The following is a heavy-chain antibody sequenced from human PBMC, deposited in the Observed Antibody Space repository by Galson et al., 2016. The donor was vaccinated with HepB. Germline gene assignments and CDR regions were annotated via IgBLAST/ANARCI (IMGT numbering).Heavy chain of an antibody. CDR1: GFAFSSHW. Sequence: SLRLSCAASGFAFSSHWMHWVRQDLGKGLVWVSRINSAGTISNYAASVNGRFTISRDNAKNTLSLQMNSLRAEATAVYFCVRDHSVVPTTAYNWFDPWGRGTLVTVSS. D-gene: IGHD4-23*01. J-gene: IGHJ5*02. CDR3: VRDHSVVPTTAYNWFDP. CDR2: INSAGTIS. V-gene: IGHV3-74*01.